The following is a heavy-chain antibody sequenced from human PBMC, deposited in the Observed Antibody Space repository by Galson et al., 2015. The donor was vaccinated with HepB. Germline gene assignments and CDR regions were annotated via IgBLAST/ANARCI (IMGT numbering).Heavy chain of an antibody. CDR2: IDNNGGST. J-gene: IGHJ4*02. D-gene: IGHD4-23*01. CDR3: ARSENFRWLY. CDR1: GFTFSSYA. Sequence: SLRLSCAASGFTFSSYAMHWVSQAPGKGLEYVSGIDNNGGSTYYADSVKGRFTISRDNSRNTLYLQMSSLRTEDTAVYYCARSENFRWLYWGQGTLVTVSS. V-gene: IGHV3-64D*09.